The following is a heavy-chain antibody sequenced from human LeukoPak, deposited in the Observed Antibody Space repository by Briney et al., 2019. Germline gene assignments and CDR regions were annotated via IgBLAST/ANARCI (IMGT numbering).Heavy chain of an antibody. V-gene: IGHV3-23*01. J-gene: IGHJ4*02. D-gene: IGHD3-22*01. CDR1: GFTFTYAW. CDR2: ISGSGGST. CDR3: AKEGDSSGYYFDY. Sequence: GGSLRLSCAVSGFTFTYAWMSWVRQAPGKGLEWVSAISGSGGSTYYADSVKGRFTISRDNSKNTLYLQMNSLRAEDTAVYYCAKEGDSSGYYFDYWGQGTLVTVSS.